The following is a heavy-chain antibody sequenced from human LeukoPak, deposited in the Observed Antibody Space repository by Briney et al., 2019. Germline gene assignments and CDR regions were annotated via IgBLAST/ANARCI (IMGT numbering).Heavy chain of an antibody. Sequence: GGSLRLSCAASGFTFNSYDMHWVRQAPGKGLEWVAFIRYDGSNKYYADSVKGRFTISRDNSKNTLYLQMNSLRAEDTAVYYCAKGTGTALRYWGQGTLVTVSS. CDR3: AKGTGTALRY. D-gene: IGHD2-8*02. CDR1: GFTFNSYD. J-gene: IGHJ4*02. CDR2: IRYDGSNK. V-gene: IGHV3-30*02.